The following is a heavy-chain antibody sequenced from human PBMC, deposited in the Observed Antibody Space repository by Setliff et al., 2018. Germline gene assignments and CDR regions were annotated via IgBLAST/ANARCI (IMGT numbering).Heavy chain of an antibody. J-gene: IGHJ6*03. CDR2: IYTSGST. CDR1: GGSISSGSDY. D-gene: IGHD6-19*01. V-gene: IGHV4-61*09. Sequence: PSETLSLTCSVSGGSISSGSDYWTWIRQPAGKGLEWIGHIYTSGSTSYNPSLKSRVTISVDTSKAQFSLKLGSVTAADSAVYYCARAISGWYSAHYYYMDVWGKGTTVTVS. CDR3: ARAISGWYSAHYYYMDV.